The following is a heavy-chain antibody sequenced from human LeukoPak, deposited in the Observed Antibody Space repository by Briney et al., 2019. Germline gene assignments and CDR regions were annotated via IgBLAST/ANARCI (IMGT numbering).Heavy chain of an antibody. CDR1: GFTFSSYA. V-gene: IGHV3-30*01. D-gene: IGHD1-26*01. J-gene: IGHJ4*02. Sequence: RSLRLFCAASGFTFSSYAMHWVRQAPGKGLEWVAVISYDGSNKYYADSVKGRFTIPRDNSKNTLYLQMNSLRAEDTAVYYCARARLIRMWELLLGVVYWGQRTLGTVSS. CDR2: ISYDGSNK. CDR3: ARARLIRMWELLLGVVY.